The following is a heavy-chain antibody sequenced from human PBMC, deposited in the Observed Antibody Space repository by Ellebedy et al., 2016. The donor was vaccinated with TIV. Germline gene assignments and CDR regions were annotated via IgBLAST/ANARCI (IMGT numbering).Heavy chain of an antibody. V-gene: IGHV4-4*07. CDR3: ATGSGHSYGLDY. D-gene: IGHD5-18*01. CDR2: IYTSGST. J-gene: IGHJ4*02. CDR1: GGSIRSSY. Sequence: MPSETLSLTCTVSGGSIRSSYWSWVRQPAGKGLEWIGRIYTSGSTNYNPSPKSRVTMSVDTSKNQFSLKLSSVTAAETAVYYCATGSGHSYGLDYWGQGTLVTVSS.